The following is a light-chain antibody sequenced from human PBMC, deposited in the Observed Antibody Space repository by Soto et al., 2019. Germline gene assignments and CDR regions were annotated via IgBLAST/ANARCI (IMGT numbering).Light chain of an antibody. V-gene: IGLV2-14*01. CDR2: EVS. Sequence: QSVLTQPASVSGSPGQSITISCTGPSSDVGGYNYVSWYQQHPGKAPKLMIYEVSNRPSGVSNRFSGSKSGNTASLTIAGLQAEDEADYYCSSYTSSSTVVFGGGTKLTVL. CDR1: SSDVGGYNY. J-gene: IGLJ2*01. CDR3: SSYTSSSTVV.